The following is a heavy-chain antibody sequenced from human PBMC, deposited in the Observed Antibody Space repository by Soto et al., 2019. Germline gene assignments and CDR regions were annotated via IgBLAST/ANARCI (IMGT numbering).Heavy chain of an antibody. CDR2: IYYSGST. V-gene: IGHV4-31*03. Sequence: QVQLQESGPGLVKPSQTLSLTCTVSGGSISSGGYYWSWIRQHPGKGLEWIGYIYYSGSTYYNPSIKSRVTISVDTSKNKFSLKLSSVTAADTAVYYCAREDHTVTVHFDYWGQGTLVTVSS. CDR1: GGSISSGGYY. J-gene: IGHJ4*02. CDR3: AREDHTVTVHFDY. D-gene: IGHD4-17*01.